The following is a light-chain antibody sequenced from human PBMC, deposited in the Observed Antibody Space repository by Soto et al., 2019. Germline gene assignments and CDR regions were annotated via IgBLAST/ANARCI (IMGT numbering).Light chain of an antibody. CDR2: GAS. CDR3: QQYNKWPPLT. J-gene: IGKJ4*01. V-gene: IGKV3-15*01. CDR1: QPISSH. Sequence: TQSTGTEPLSPGDRATLSCRASQPISSHRYLAWYQQKPGQAPRVLIYGASRRATGIPARFSGSGSGTEFTLTISSLQSEDVGVYYCQQYNKWPPLTFGGGTKVDIK.